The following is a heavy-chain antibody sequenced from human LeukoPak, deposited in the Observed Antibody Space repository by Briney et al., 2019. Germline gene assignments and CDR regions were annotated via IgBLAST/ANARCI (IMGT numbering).Heavy chain of an antibody. CDR3: ARSPRFFYYYDSSGYYFDY. CDR1: GFTFSSYG. D-gene: IGHD3-22*01. J-gene: IGHJ4*02. V-gene: IGHV3-30*03. CDR2: ISYDGSNK. Sequence: PGRSLRLSCAASGFTFSSYGMHWVRQAPGKGLEWVAVISYDGSNKYYADSVKGRFTISRDNSKNTLYLQMNSLRAEDTAVYYCARSPRFFYYYDSSGYYFDYWGQGTLVTVS.